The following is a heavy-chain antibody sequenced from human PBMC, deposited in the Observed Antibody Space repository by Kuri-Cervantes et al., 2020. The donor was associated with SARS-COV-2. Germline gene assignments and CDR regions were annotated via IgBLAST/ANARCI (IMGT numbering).Heavy chain of an antibody. Sequence: SETLSLTCTVSGGSISSSSYYWGWIRQPPGKGLEWIGNIYYSGRTYYSPSLKSRVTISVDTSKNQFSLKLSSVTAADTAVYYCARGSMYNWNYRRANYYYGMDVWGQGTTVTVSS. J-gene: IGHJ6*02. CDR3: ARGSMYNWNYRRANYYYGMDV. V-gene: IGHV4-39*01. D-gene: IGHD1-7*01. CDR1: GGSISSSSYY. CDR2: IYYSGRT.